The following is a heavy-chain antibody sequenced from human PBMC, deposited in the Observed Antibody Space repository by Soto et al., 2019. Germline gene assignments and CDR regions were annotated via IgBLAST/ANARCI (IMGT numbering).Heavy chain of an antibody. J-gene: IGHJ4*02. CDR3: ARSVAVPGAHIDY. D-gene: IGHD6-19*01. CDR2: VYYTGST. Sequence: SETLALTCSVSGGSISVSYWSWIRQSPGKGLEWLGYVYYTGSTNYSPSLRSRVSISVDTSKNEFSLRLSSVTAADTAVYFCARSVAVPGAHIDYWGQGTQVTVSS. CDR1: GGSISVSY. V-gene: IGHV4-59*01.